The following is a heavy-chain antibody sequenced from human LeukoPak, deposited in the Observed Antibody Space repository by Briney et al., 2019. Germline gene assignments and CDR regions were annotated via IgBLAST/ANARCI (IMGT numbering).Heavy chain of an antibody. Sequence: GGSLRLSCAASGFTLSDYYMSWIRQAPGKGLEWFSYISDSGSSTYYADSVKGRFTISRNNAKNSLYLQMNSLGADDSAVYYCVRDYGEIWGQGTLVTVSS. V-gene: IGHV3-11*01. CDR3: VRDYGEI. CDR1: GFTLSDYY. CDR2: ISDSGSST. D-gene: IGHD7-27*01. J-gene: IGHJ4*02.